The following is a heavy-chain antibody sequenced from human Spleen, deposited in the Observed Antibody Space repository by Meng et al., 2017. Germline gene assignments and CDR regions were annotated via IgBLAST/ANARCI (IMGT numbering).Heavy chain of an antibody. D-gene: IGHD5/OR15-5a*01. CDR3: ARLTYSVYEYAY. CDR1: GFTFSSYS. V-gene: IGHV3-21*01. Sequence: GESLKISCAASGFTFSSYSMNWVRQAPGKGLEWVSSISSSSSYIYYADSVKGRFTISRDNAKNSLYLQMNSLRAEDTAVYYCARLTYSVYEYAYWGQGTLVTVSS. J-gene: IGHJ4*02. CDR2: ISSSSSYI.